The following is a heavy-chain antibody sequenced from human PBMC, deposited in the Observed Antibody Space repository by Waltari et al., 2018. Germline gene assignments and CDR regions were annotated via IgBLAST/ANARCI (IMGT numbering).Heavy chain of an antibody. J-gene: IGHJ4*02. CDR1: GYPFTSYD. Sequence: QVQLVQSGAEVKKPGASVKVSCKASGYPFTSYDINWLRPATGQGLEWMGWMNPNRGNTGYAQKFQGRVTITRNTSISTAYMELSSLRSEDTAVYYCARDRRGRQLWFGDQTNFDYWGQGTLVTVSS. CDR3: ARDRRGRQLWFGDQTNFDY. CDR2: MNPNRGNT. D-gene: IGHD3-10*01. V-gene: IGHV1-8*03.